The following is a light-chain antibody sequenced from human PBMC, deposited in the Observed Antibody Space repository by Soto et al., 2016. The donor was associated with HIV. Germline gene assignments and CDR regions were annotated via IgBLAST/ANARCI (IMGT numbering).Light chain of an antibody. CDR1: KIGSRS. CDR3: QVWDNYDEYV. Sequence: SYVLTQAPSVSVAPGKTATITCGGDKIGSRSVHWHQQKPGQAPVLVVYDDSVRPSGIPERFSGSNSGNTATLTISRVEAGDEADYYCQVWDNYDEYVFGSGTTV. CDR2: DDS. J-gene: IGLJ1*01. V-gene: IGLV3-21*03.